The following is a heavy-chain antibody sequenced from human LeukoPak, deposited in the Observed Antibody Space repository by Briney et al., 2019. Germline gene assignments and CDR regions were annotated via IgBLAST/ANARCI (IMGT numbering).Heavy chain of an antibody. CDR1: GGSISSRSYY. CDR3: ARAPYYYDSSGYSYYFDY. CDR2: IYYTGST. D-gene: IGHD3-22*01. Sequence: SETLSLTCTVSGGSISSRSYYWGWIRQPPGKGLEWIGCIYYTGSTYYNPSLKSRVTISVDTSKNQFSLKLSSVTAADTAVYYCARAPYYYDSSGYSYYFDYWGQGTLVTVSS. V-gene: IGHV4-39*01. J-gene: IGHJ4*02.